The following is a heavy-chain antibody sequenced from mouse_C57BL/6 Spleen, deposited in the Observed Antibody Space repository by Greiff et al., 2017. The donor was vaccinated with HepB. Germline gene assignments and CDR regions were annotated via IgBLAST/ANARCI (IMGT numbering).Heavy chain of an antibody. V-gene: IGHV3-6*01. CDR1: GYSITSGYY. Sequence: EVQLQQSGPGLVKPSQSLSLTCSVTGYSITSGYYWNWIRQFPGNKLEWMGYISYDGSNNYNPSLKNRISITRDTSKNQFFLKLNSVTTEDTATYYCARAGPLITTVKAWFAYWGQGTLVTVSA. CDR2: ISYDGSN. D-gene: IGHD1-1*01. J-gene: IGHJ3*01. CDR3: ARAGPLITTVKAWFAY.